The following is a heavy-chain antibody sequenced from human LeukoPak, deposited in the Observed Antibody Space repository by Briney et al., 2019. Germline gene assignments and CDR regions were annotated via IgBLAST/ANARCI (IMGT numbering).Heavy chain of an antibody. D-gene: IGHD2-2*02. CDR2: IYTSGST. Sequence: SETLSLTCTVSGGSISSYYWSWIRQPAGKGLEWIGRIYTSGSTNYNPSLKRRVTMSVDTSKNQFSLKLSSVTAADTAVYYCARAGGYCSSTSCYKDYYYYYMDVWGKGTTVTVSS. J-gene: IGHJ6*03. CDR3: ARAGGYCSSTSCYKDYYYYYMDV. CDR1: GGSISSYY. V-gene: IGHV4-4*07.